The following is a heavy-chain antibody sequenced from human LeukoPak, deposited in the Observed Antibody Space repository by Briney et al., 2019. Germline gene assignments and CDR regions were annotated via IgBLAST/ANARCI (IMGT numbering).Heavy chain of an antibody. CDR1: GGSISSYY. CDR2: IYYSGST. D-gene: IGHD3-3*01. J-gene: IGHJ3*02. CDR3: ASLTYYDFWSGSPGAFDI. V-gene: IGHV4-59*01. Sequence: SETLSLTCTVSGGSISSYYWSWIRQPPGKGLEWIGYIYYSGSTNYNPSLKSRVTISVDTSKNQFSLKLSSVTAADTAVYYCASLTYYDFWSGSPGAFDIWGQGTMVTVSS.